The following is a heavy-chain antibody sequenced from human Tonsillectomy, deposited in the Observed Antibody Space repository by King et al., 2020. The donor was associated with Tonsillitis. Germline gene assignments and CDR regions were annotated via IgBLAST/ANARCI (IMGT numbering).Heavy chain of an antibody. CDR3: ARHSSGWLFDY. D-gene: IGHD6-19*01. Sequence: VQLQESGPGLVKPSQTLSLTCTVSGGSISSGDCYWSWIRQPPGKGLEWLGYIYYSGSTYYNPSLKSRLTISVDTSKNQFSLKLSSVTAADTAVYYCARHSSGWLFDYWGQGILVTVSS. J-gene: IGHJ4*02. V-gene: IGHV4-30-4*01. CDR2: IYYSGST. CDR1: GGSISSGDCY.